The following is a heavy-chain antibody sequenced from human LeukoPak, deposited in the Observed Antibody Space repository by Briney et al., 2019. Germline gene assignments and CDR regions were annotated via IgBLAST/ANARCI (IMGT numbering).Heavy chain of an antibody. J-gene: IGHJ4*02. V-gene: IGHV3-48*03. CDR2: ISSSGSTI. D-gene: IGHD2-2*01. Sequence: QPGGSLRLSCAASGFTFSSYEMNWVRQAPGKGLEWVSYISSSGSTIYYADSVKGRFTISRDNAKKTLYLQMNSLRAEDTAVYYCARDFMYNTNCPGCWGQGTLVTVTS. CDR3: ARDFMYNTNCPGC. CDR1: GFTFSSYE.